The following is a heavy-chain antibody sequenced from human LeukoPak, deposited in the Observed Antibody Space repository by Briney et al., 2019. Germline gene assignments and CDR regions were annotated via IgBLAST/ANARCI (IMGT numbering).Heavy chain of an antibody. J-gene: IGHJ3*02. CDR3: ARGGVFDAFDI. V-gene: IGHV3-21*01. CDR1: GFTFSSYS. Sequence: GGSLRLSCAASGFTFSSYSMNWVRQAPGMGLEWVSSISSSSSYIYYADSVKGRFTISRDNAKNSLYLQMNSLRAEDTAVYYCARGGVFDAFDIWGQGTMVTVSS. D-gene: IGHD3-16*01. CDR2: ISSSSSYI.